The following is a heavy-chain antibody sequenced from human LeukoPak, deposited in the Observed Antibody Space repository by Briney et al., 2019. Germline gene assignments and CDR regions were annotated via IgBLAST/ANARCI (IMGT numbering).Heavy chain of an antibody. CDR3: TKGETAVTSYLHF. J-gene: IGHJ4*02. CDR2: ISTSSSTV. CDR1: GFTFSSYS. V-gene: IGHV3-48*02. D-gene: IGHD4-17*01. Sequence: GGSLRLSCAASGFTFSSYSMNWVRQAPGKGLEWVSFISTSSSTVYYADSVRGRFTISRDNAENSLYLQMNSLRDEDTAVYYCTKGETAVTSYLHFWGQGTLVTVSS.